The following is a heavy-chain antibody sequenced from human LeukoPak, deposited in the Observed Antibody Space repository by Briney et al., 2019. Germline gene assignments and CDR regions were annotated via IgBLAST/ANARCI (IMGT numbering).Heavy chain of an antibody. Sequence: GGSLRLSCAASGFTFSSYAMSWVRQAPGKGLEWVSAISGSGGSTYYADSVKGRFTISRDNSKNTLFLQMNSLTAEDTAVYYCAKDPSSSYYFYMDVWGKGTTVTVSS. CDR2: ISGSGGST. V-gene: IGHV3-23*01. D-gene: IGHD3-16*02. J-gene: IGHJ6*03. CDR1: GFTFSSYA. CDR3: AKDPSSSYYFYMDV.